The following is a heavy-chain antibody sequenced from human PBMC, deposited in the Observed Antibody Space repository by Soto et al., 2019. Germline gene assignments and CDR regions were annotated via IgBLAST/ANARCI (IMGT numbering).Heavy chain of an antibody. CDR1: GFTFSSYA. J-gene: IGHJ4*02. CDR2: ISGSGGST. D-gene: IGHD6-19*01. Sequence: EVQLLESGGGLVQPGGSLRLSCAASGFTFSSYAMNWVRQAPGKGLEWVSVISGSGGSTYYADSVKGRFTISRDNSKKRLHRQMNSLRAEDTAVYFCARRSSGWCFDYWGQGTLVTVSS. V-gene: IGHV3-23*01. CDR3: ARRSSGWCFDY.